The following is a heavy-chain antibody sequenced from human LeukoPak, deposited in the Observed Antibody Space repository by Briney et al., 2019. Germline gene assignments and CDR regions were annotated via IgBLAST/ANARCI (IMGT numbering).Heavy chain of an antibody. CDR3: ARDLQLGSSGNWFDP. CDR2: INPNSGGT. V-gene: IGHV1-2*02. J-gene: IGHJ5*02. D-gene: IGHD5-18*01. CDR1: GYTFTGYY. Sequence: GASVKVSCKASGYTFTGYYMHWVRQAPGQGLEWMGWINPNSGGTNYAQKFQGRVTMTRDTSISTAYMELSRLRPDDTAVYYCARDLQLGSSGNWFDPWGQGTLVTVSS.